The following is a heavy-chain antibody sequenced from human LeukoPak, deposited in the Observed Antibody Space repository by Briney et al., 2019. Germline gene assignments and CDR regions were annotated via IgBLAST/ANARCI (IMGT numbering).Heavy chain of an antibody. D-gene: IGHD3-3*01. J-gene: IGHJ4*02. CDR3: ARETTIFGVVIDY. CDR1: GFTVSSNY. Sequence: AGGSLRLSCAASGFTVSSNYMSWVRQAPGKGLEWVSVIYSGGSTYYADSVKGRFTISRDNSKNTLYLQMNSLRAEDTVVYYCARETTIFGVVIDYWGQGTLVTVSS. V-gene: IGHV3-66*02. CDR2: IYSGGST.